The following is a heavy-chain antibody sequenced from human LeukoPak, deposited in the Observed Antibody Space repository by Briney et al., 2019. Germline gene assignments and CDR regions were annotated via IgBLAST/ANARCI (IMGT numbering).Heavy chain of an antibody. J-gene: IGHJ4*02. V-gene: IGHV1-18*01. D-gene: IGHD3-9*01. CDR3: ARDHYDILTGYYTETHIDY. CDR2: ISAYNGNT. CDR1: GYTFTSYG. Sequence: ASVKVSCKASGYTFTSYGISWVRQAPGQGLEWMGWISAYNGNTNYAQKLQGRVTMTTDTSTSTAYMELRRLRSDDTAVYYCARDHYDILTGYYTETHIDYWGQGTLVTVSS.